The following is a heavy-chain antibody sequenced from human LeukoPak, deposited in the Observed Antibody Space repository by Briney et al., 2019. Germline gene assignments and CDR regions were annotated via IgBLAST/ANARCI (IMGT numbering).Heavy chain of an antibody. CDR1: GFIFSTYA. CDR3: ATGTSSVWFGEFGIDY. CDR2: ISSSGNTI. D-gene: IGHD3-10*01. J-gene: IGHJ4*02. Sequence: PGGSLRLSCSASGFIFSTYAMSWVRQAPGKGLEWVSYISSSGNTIYYADSVKGRFTISRDNTKNSLYLQMNSLRAGDTAVYYCATGTSSVWFGEFGIDYWGQGTLVTVSS. V-gene: IGHV3-48*03.